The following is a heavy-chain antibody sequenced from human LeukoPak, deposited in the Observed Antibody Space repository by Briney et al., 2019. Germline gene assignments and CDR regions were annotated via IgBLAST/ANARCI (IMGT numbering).Heavy chain of an antibody. V-gene: IGHV3-21*01. CDR1: GFTFSSYS. CDR2: ISSSSSYI. D-gene: IGHD6-19*01. Sequence: GGSLRLSCAASGFTFSSYSMNWARQAPGKGLEWVSSISSSSSYIYYADSVKGRFTISRDNAKNSLYLQMNSLRAEDTAVYYCAREIAVALDYWGQGTLVTVSS. CDR3: AREIAVALDY. J-gene: IGHJ4*02.